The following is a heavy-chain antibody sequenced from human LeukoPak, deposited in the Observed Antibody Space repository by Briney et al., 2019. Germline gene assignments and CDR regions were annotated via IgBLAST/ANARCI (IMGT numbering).Heavy chain of an antibody. J-gene: IGHJ4*02. CDR2: ISGSVANT. D-gene: IGHD2-15*01. V-gene: IGHV3-23*01. CDR1: GFTFSSYA. CDR3: AKGRALEVVAAFNY. Sequence: SGGSLRLSCAASGFTFSSYAMGSVRQAPGKGLEWVSAISGSVANTYYADSVKGRFTISRDNSKNTLYLQMNSLRADDTAVYYCAKGRALEVVAAFNYWGQGTVVTVSS.